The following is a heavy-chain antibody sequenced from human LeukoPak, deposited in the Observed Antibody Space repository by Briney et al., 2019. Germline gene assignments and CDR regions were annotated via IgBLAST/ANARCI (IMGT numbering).Heavy chain of an antibody. CDR1: GFTFSSYS. CDR3: ARDSNHDYGDY. J-gene: IGHJ4*02. CDR2: ISSSSSTI. V-gene: IGHV3-48*01. Sequence: PGGSLRLSCAASGFTFSSYSMNSVRQAPRQGLEWVSYISSSSSTIYYADSVKGRFTISRDNAKSSLYLQMNSLRAEDTAVYYCARDSNHDYGDYWGQGTLVTVSS.